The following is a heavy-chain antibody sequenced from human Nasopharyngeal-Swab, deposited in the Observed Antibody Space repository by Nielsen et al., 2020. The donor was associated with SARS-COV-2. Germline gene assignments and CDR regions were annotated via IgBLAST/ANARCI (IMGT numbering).Heavy chain of an antibody. J-gene: IGHJ4*02. CDR2: ISSSSSYI. Sequence: VRQAPGKGLEWVSSISSSSSYIYYADSVKGRFTISRDNAKNSPYLQMNSLRAEDTAVYYCARSPYYDFWSDYYTSFDYWGQGTLVTVSS. CDR3: ARSPYYDFWSDYYTSFDY. V-gene: IGHV3-21*01. D-gene: IGHD3-3*01.